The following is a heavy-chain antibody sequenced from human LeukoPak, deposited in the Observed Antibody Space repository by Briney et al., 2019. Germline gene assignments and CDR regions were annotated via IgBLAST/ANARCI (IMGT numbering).Heavy chain of an antibody. D-gene: IGHD6-19*01. CDR1: GFTFSSYS. V-gene: IGHV3-21*01. CDR3: ARDGSSGWLPYYFDY. CDR2: ISSSSSYI. Sequence: GGSLRLSCAASGFTFSSYSMNWVRQAPGKELEWVSSISSSSSYIYYADSVKGRFTISRDNAKNSLYLQMNSLRAEDTAVYYCARDGSSGWLPYYFDYWGQGTLATVSS. J-gene: IGHJ4*02.